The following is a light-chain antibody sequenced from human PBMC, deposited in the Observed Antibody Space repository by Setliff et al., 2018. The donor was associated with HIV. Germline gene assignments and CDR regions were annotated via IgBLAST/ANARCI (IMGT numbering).Light chain of an antibody. CDR2: EVR. Sequence: QSVLAQPASVSGSPGQSITISCTGTSRDVGGYNYVSWYQQHPGKAPKLIIYEVRNRPSGVSSRFSGSKSGNMASLTISGLQTEDEADYYCSSYAITNTLPFGTGTKVTVL. CDR3: SSYAITNTLP. J-gene: IGLJ1*01. CDR1: SRDVGGYNY. V-gene: IGLV2-14*01.